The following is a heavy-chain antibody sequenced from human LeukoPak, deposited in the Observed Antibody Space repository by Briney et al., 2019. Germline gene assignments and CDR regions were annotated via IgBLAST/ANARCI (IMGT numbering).Heavy chain of an antibody. CDR2: ISGSGGST. Sequence: GGSLRLSCAASGFTFGNYAMSWVRQAPGKGLEWVSGISGSGGSTGYADSVKGRFTISSDTSKNTLYLQMNSLRDEDTAVYYCAKSDCSVISCYVLDYWGQGTLVTVSS. CDR1: GFTFGNYA. V-gene: IGHV3-23*01. J-gene: IGHJ4*02. CDR3: AKSDCSVISCYVLDY. D-gene: IGHD2-15*01.